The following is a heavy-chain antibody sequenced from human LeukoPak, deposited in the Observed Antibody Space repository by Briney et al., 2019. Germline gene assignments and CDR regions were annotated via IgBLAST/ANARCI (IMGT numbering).Heavy chain of an antibody. V-gene: IGHV2-70*11. D-gene: IGHD6-13*01. CDR3: ARIIRAAAGPQDPYYYYMDV. J-gene: IGHJ6*03. CDR1: GGSISSGGYS. CDR2: IDWDDDK. Sequence: TLSLTCAVSGGSISSGGYSWSWIRQPPGKALEWLARIDWDDDKYYSTSLKTRLTISKDTSKNQVVLTMTNMDPVDTATYYCARIIRAAAGPQDPYYYYMDVWGKGTTVTVSS.